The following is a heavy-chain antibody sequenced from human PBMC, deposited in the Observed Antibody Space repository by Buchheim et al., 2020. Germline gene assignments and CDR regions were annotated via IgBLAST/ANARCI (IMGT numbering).Heavy chain of an antibody. CDR1: GFTFSSRG. J-gene: IGHJ4*02. V-gene: IGHV3-30*03. D-gene: IGHD4-11*01. CDR2: ITHDGSKK. Sequence: QVQLVESGGGVVQPGRSLRLSCAASGFTFSSRGMHWVRQAPGKGLEWVAHITHDGSKKYYADSVKGRFTGARETRRKKLFVQMNNLRTEDTAVYYCTSSNPPDYWGQGT. CDR3: TSSNPPDY.